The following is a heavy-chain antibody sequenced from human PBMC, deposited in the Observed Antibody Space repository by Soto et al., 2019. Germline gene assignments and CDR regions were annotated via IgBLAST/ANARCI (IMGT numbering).Heavy chain of an antibody. D-gene: IGHD1-1*01. CDR2: IKQDGSEK. Sequence: GESLKISCAASGFTFSTYWMSWVRQAPGKGLEWVANIKQDGSEKYYVDSVKGRFTISRDNARNSLYLQMTSLRAEDTAVYYCARDLQESGYWGQGTLVTVSS. J-gene: IGHJ4*02. CDR1: GFTFSTYW. V-gene: IGHV3-7*05. CDR3: ARDLQESGY.